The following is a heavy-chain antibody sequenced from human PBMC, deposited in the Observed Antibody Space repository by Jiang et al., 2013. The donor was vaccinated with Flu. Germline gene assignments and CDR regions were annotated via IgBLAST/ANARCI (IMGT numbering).Heavy chain of an antibody. CDR2: ISSSSSYI. CDR3: ARAPSAFYGSGSYYFDY. D-gene: IGHD3-10*01. CDR1: GFTFSSYS. V-gene: IGHV3-21*01. J-gene: IGHJ4*02. Sequence: SGGGLVKPGGSLRLSCAASGFTFSSYSMNWVRQAPGKGLEWVSSISSSSSYIYYADSVKGRFTISRDNAKNSLYLQMNSLRAEDTAVYYCARAPSAFYGSGSYYFDYWGQGTLVTVSS.